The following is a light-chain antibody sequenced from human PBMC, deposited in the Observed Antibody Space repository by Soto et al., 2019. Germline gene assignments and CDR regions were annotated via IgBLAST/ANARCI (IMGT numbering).Light chain of an antibody. J-gene: IGLJ1*01. CDR3: AAWDDSLSGQDYV. CDR1: SSNIGSNY. V-gene: IGLV1-47*01. CDR2: RNN. Sequence: QSVLTQPPSASGTPGQMVTISCSGSSSNIGSNYVYWYQQLPGTAPKLLIYRNNQRPSGVPDRFSGSKSGTSASLAISGLRSEDEADYYCAAWDDSLSGQDYVFGTGTKVTVL.